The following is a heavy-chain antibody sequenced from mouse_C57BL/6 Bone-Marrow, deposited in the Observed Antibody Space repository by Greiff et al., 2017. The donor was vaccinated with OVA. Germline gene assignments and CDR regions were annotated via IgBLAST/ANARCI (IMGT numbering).Heavy chain of an antibody. J-gene: IGHJ4*01. CDR2: IRSKSNNYAT. Sequence: EVMLVESGGGLVQPKGSLKLSCAASGFSFNTYAMNWVRQAPGKGLEWVARIRSKSNNYATYYADSVKDRFTISRDDSESMLYLQMNNLKTEDTAMYYCVRHGYDAPYYAMDYWGQGTSVTVSS. D-gene: IGHD2-2*01. V-gene: IGHV10-1*01. CDR3: VRHGYDAPYYAMDY. CDR1: GFSFNTYA.